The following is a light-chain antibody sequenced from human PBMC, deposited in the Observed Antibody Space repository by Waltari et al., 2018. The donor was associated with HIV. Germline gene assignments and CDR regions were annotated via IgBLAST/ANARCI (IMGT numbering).Light chain of an antibody. Sequence: AVTQPASVSGLPGQSTTISCTGGDSDFGLYNFVSWYQQHSGKPPKLILYDVDSRCSGVSDRFCGAISWNTASLTRSELRAEDEAHYYCASFTADNTVLFGGGTEVTVL. CDR2: DVD. J-gene: IGLJ3*02. CDR3: ASFTADNTVL. V-gene: IGLV2-14*03. CDR1: DSDFGLYNF.